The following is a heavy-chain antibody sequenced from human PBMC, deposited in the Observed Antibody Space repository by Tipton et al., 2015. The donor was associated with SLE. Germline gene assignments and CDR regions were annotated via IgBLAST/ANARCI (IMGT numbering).Heavy chain of an antibody. J-gene: IGHJ4*02. CDR2: INHSGST. CDR3: AREEHSGSLL. Sequence: TLSLTCAVYGGSFSGYYWSWIRQPPGKGLEWIGEINHSGSTNYNPSLKSRVTISVDTSKNQFSLKLSSVTAADTAVYYCAREEHSGSLLWGQGTLVTVSS. V-gene: IGHV4-34*01. CDR1: GGSFSGYY. D-gene: IGHD6-19*01.